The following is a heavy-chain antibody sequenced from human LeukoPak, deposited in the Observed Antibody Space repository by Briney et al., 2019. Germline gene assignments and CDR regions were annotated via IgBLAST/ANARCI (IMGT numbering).Heavy chain of an antibody. CDR2: ITPLVSTT. J-gene: IGHJ4*02. Sequence: SVKVSCKASGGISHPYAIAWLRQAPGQGLEWMGGITPLVSTTVYARQLQGRVTFTADEATRTVYMELRSLSSDDTAIYYCARGNGTYTPSDHWGQGALVTVSS. V-gene: IGHV1-69*13. CDR3: ARGNGTYTPSDH. D-gene: IGHD1-26*01. CDR1: GGISHPYA.